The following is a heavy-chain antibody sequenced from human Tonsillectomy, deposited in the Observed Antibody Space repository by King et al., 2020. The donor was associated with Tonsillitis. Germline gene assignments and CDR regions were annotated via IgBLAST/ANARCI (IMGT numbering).Heavy chain of an antibody. J-gene: IGHJ6*02. D-gene: IGHD2-21*01. Sequence: QLQESGPGLVNPSETLSLICSVSGGSISPYYWSWIRQPAGRGLQWIGHIHYSGNTNYNPSLESRVTMSTDTSKNQFSLKVFSVTAADTAVYFCARGPCGFGENHYYGMEVWGQGTAVTVSS. CDR3: ARGPCGFGENHYYGMEV. V-gene: IGHV4-4*07. CDR1: GGSISPYY. CDR2: IHYSGNT.